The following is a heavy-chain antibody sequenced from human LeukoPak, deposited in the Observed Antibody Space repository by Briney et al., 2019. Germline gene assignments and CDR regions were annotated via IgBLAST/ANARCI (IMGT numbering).Heavy chain of an antibody. CDR2: ISGSSSDI. V-gene: IGHV3-21*06. Sequence: PGGSLRLSCAASGFTFSSFGMNWVRQAPGKGLEWVSSISGSSSDIYYGDSMKGRFTISRDNGKSSLYLQMNSLRVEDTAVYCCASEGLDNWGQGTLVTVSS. CDR1: GFTFSSFG. J-gene: IGHJ4*02. CDR3: ASEGLDN.